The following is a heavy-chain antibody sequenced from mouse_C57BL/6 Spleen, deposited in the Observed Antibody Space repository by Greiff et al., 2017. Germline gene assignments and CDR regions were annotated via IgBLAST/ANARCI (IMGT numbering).Heavy chain of an antibody. CDR2: IYPRDGST. D-gene: IGHD1-1*01. V-gene: IGHV1-78*01. CDR3: ARWDYYYGSSSLCDY. CDR1: GYTFTDHT. J-gene: IGHJ2*01. Sequence: VQLQQSDAELVKPGASVKISCKVSGYTFTDHTIHWMKQRPEQGLEWIGYIYPRDGSTKYNEKFKGKATLTADKSSSTAYMQLNNLTSEDSAVYFCARWDYYYGSSSLCDYWGQGTTLTVSS.